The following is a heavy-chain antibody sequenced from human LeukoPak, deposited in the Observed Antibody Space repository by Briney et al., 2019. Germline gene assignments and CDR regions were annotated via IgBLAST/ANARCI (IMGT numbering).Heavy chain of an antibody. CDR2: IKQDGSEK. D-gene: IGHD3-9*01. J-gene: IGHJ5*02. CDR1: GSTFSSYW. V-gene: IGHV3-7*03. CDR3: ARDLPNYDILTGYRWFDP. Sequence: GGSLRLSCAASGSTFSSYWMSWVRQAPGRGLEWVANIKQDGSEKYYVDSVKGRFTISRDNAKNSLYLQMNSLRAEDTAVYYCARDLPNYDILTGYRWFDPWGQGTLVTVSS.